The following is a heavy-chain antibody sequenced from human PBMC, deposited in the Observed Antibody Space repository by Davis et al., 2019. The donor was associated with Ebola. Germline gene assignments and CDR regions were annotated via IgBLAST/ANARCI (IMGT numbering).Heavy chain of an antibody. CDR3: TRATVLNWLDP. J-gene: IGHJ5*02. V-gene: IGHV3-30*02. Sequence: PGGSLRLSCAASGFTFSYFDMHWVRQAPGKGLEWVAFVRNDGSNKNYVDSVKGRFAISRDNTRNTLYLQMNSLRAEDTAVYYCTRATVLNWLDPWGQGTLVTVSS. CDR1: GFTFSYFD. CDR2: VRNDGSNK.